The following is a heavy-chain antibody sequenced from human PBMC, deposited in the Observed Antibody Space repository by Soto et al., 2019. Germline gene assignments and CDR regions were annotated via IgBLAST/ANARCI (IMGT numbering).Heavy chain of an antibody. D-gene: IGHD3-9*01. J-gene: IGHJ5*02. CDR2: VYYTGSV. V-gene: IGHV4-61*01. CDR3: ANSGSLTYSASRHDP. CDR1: GGSVTSSNNY. Sequence: PSETLSLTCSVSGGSVTSSNNYWPWIRQPPWKGLEHIGYVYYTGSVRYNPSLTSRVTISLDTSQNRVSLRLNSVTAADPAVYYSANSGSLTYSASRHDPWGHGXLVTFHS.